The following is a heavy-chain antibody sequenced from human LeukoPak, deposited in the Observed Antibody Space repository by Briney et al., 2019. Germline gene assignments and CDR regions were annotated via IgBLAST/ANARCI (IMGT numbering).Heavy chain of an antibody. V-gene: IGHV3-23*01. CDR1: GFTFSSYA. D-gene: IGHD6-19*01. CDR2: ISGSGGST. CDR3: ARSGRQWLVRGWFDP. Sequence: GGSLRLSCSVSGFTFSSYAMSWVRQAPGKGLEWVSAISGSGGSTYYADSVKGRFTISRDNSKNTLYLQMNSLRAEDTAVYYCARSGRQWLVRGWFDPWGQGTLVTVSS. J-gene: IGHJ5*02.